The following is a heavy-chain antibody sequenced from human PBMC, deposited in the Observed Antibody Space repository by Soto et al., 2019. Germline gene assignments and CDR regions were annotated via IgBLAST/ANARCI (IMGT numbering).Heavy chain of an antibody. CDR2: ISGYNGIT. J-gene: IGHJ6*02. CDR1: GYTFTSYG. CDR3: ARGDIVLVPVSGGMDV. Sequence: QVQLVQSGAEVKKPGASVKVSCKASGYTFTSYGISWVRQAPGQGLEWMGWISGYNGITNYALKLQGRVTMTTDTSTSTAYMELRSLRSDDTAVYYCARGDIVLVPVSGGMDVWGQGTTVTVSS. D-gene: IGHD2-2*01. V-gene: IGHV1-18*01.